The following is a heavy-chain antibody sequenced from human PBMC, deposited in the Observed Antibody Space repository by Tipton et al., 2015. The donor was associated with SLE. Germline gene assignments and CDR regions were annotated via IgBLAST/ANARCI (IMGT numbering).Heavy chain of an antibody. Sequence: SLRLSCAASGFIVSSYYMSWVRQAPGKELEWVSIVYNDGSAHYADSVKGRFTLSRDTSKNTLYLQMDSLRPEDTAVYYCARCDGYNCLRGFDYWGQGTLVTVSS. J-gene: IGHJ4*02. CDR3: ARCDGYNCLRGFDY. V-gene: IGHV3-53*05. D-gene: IGHD5-24*01. CDR2: VYNDGSA. CDR1: GFIVSSYY.